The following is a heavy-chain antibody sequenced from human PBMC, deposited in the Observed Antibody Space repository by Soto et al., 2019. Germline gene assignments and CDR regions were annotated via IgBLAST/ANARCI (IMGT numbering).Heavy chain of an antibody. Sequence: QVQLVQSGAEVKKPGSSVKVSCKASGGTFSSYAISWVRQAPGQGLEWMGGIIPIFGTANYAQKFQGRVTITADESTSTAYMELSSLRSEDTAVYYCARDDSSGGMGYFDYWGQGTLVTVSS. CDR2: IIPIFGTA. D-gene: IGHD3-22*01. J-gene: IGHJ4*02. CDR3: ARDDSSGGMGYFDY. CDR1: GGTFSSYA. V-gene: IGHV1-69*01.